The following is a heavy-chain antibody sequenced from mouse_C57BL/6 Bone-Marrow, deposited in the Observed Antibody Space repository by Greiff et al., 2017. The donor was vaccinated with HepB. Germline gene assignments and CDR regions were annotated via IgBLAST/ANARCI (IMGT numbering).Heavy chain of an antibody. D-gene: IGHD2-2*01. J-gene: IGHJ4*01. Sequence: VKLMESGAELVKPGASVKMSCKASGYTFTSYWITWVKQRPGQGLEWIGDIYPGSGSTNYNEKFKSKATLTVDTSSSTAYMQLSSLTSEDSAVYYCAKGLLWLRRDYYAMDYWGQGTSVTVSS. CDR3: AKGLLWLRRDYYAMDY. CDR2: IYPGSGST. CDR1: GYTFTSYW. V-gene: IGHV1-55*01.